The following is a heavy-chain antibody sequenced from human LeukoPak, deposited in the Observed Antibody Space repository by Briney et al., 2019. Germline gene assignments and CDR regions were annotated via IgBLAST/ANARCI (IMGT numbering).Heavy chain of an antibody. CDR1: GFTFSSYA. Sequence: GGSLRLSCAASGFTFSSYAMHWVRQAPGKGLEWVAVISYDGSNKYYADSVKGRFTISRDNSKSTLYLQMNSLRAEDTAVYYCARVSGTTVYYYYGMDVWGQGTTVTVSS. CDR3: ARVSGTTVYYYYGMDV. V-gene: IGHV3-30*04. D-gene: IGHD1-1*01. CDR2: ISYDGSNK. J-gene: IGHJ6*02.